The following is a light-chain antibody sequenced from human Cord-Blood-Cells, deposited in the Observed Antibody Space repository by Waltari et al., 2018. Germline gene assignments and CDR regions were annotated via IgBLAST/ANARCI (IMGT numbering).Light chain of an antibody. CDR3: SSYTSSSTVV. Sequence: QSALTPPAPVSGSPGQSITISCTGTSSDVGGYNYVSWYQQRPGKAPKLMIYDVSNRPSGVSNRFSGSKSGNTASLTISGLQAEDEADYYCSSYTSSSTVVFGGGTKLTVL. CDR1: SSDVGGYNY. CDR2: DVS. V-gene: IGLV2-14*01. J-gene: IGLJ2*01.